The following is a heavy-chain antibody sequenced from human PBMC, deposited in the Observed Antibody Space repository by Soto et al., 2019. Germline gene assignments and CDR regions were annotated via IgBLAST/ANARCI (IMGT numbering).Heavy chain of an antibody. V-gene: IGHV3-30-3*01. CDR1: GFTFSSYA. Sequence: QVQLVESGGGVVQPGRSLRLSCAASGFTFSSYAMHWVRQAPGKGLEWVAVISYDGSNKYYGDSVKGRFTISRDNSKNTLYLQMNSLRAEDTAVYYCARAYEGVYFDYWGQGTLVTVSS. CDR3: ARAYEGVYFDY. D-gene: IGHD3-16*01. J-gene: IGHJ4*02. CDR2: ISYDGSNK.